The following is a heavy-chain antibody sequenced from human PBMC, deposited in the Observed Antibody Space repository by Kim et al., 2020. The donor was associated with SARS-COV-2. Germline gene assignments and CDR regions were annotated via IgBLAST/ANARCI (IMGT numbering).Heavy chain of an antibody. D-gene: IGHD5-12*01. J-gene: IGHJ4*02. CDR1: GFTFSNYW. Sequence: GGSLRLSCAASGFTFSNYWMTRVRQAPGKGLEWVANIKHDGSNTYYVDSVKGRVTISRDNAKNSLYLQMNSLRAEDTAVYYCARGLGDYWGQGILVIVSS. CDR2: IKHDGSNT. V-gene: IGHV3-7*01. CDR3: ARGLGDY.